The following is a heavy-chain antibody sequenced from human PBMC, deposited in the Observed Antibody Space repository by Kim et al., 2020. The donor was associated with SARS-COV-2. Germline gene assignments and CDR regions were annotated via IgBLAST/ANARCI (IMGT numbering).Heavy chain of an antibody. CDR3: ARGLLSGDDSSGY. D-gene: IGHD3-22*01. Sequence: YAQKFQGRVTMTRNTSISTAYMELSSLRSEDTAVYYCARGLLSGDDSSGYWGQGTLVTVSS. V-gene: IGHV1-8*01. J-gene: IGHJ4*02.